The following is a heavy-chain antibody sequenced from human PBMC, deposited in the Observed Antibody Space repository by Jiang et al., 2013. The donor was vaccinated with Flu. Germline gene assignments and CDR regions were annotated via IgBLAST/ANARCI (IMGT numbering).Heavy chain of an antibody. V-gene: IGHV4-39*01. CDR2: IYYSGST. CDR1: GGSVSSSSYC. D-gene: IGHD4/OR15-4a*01. CDR3: ARLDYGDGYYYYGMDV. J-gene: IGHJ6*02. Sequence: LLKPSETLSLTCTVSGGSVSSSSYCWGWIRQPPGKGLEWIGTIYYSGSTYYNPSLKSRVTVSVDTSKNQFSLKLRSVTAADTAVYYCARLDYGDGYYYYGMDVWGQGTTVTVSS.